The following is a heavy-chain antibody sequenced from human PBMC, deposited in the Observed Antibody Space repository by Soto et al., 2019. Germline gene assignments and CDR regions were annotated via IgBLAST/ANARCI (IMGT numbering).Heavy chain of an antibody. CDR2: IDPSDSYT. CDR1: GYSFTSYW. V-gene: IGHV5-10-1*01. D-gene: IGHD2-2*01. Sequence: VSLKSAGNGSGYSFTSYWISWVRQVPGKGLEWMGRIDPSDSYTNYSPSFQGHVTISADKSISTAYLQWSSLKASDTAMYYCAREDIVVVRDGMDVWGQGTTVTV. J-gene: IGHJ6*02. CDR3: AREDIVVVRDGMDV.